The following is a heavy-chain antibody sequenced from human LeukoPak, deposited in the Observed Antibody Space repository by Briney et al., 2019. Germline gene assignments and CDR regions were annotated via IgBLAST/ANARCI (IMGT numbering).Heavy chain of an antibody. CDR2: ISGTGGRT. J-gene: IGHJ4*02. CDR1: GFTFSTYT. V-gene: IGHV3-23*01. CDR3: ARDVPYYYDSSGYYSPFDC. D-gene: IGHD3-22*01. Sequence: GGSLRLSCAASGFTFSTYTMTWVRQAPGKGLEWVSDISGTGGRTYYADSVKGRFTISRDNSKNTVDLLMNSLRAEDTAIYYCARDVPYYYDSSGYYSPFDCWGQGTLVTVSS.